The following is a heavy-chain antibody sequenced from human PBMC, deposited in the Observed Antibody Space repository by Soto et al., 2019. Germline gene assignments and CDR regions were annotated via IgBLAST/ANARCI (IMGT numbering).Heavy chain of an antibody. V-gene: IGHV3-66*01. J-gene: IGHJ4*02. Sequence: PGGSLRLSCAASGFTVSSSYMSWVRQAPGKGLEWVSVIYSAGSTYYADSVKGRFTISRDNSKNTLFLQMNSLRAEDTAIYYCAKERSIYGVVSPFFDYWGQGT. CDR1: GFTVSSSY. D-gene: IGHD3-3*01. CDR3: AKERSIYGVVSPFFDY. CDR2: IYSAGST.